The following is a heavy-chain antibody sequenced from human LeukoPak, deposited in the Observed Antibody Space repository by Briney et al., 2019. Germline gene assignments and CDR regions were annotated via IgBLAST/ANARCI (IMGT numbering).Heavy chain of an antibody. V-gene: IGHV3-21*01. D-gene: IGHD1-20*01. CDR3: ARWGDITGTTADAFDI. Sequence: GGSLSLSCAASGFTFGSYSMNWVRQAPGKGMEWVSSISSSSSYIYYADSVKGRFTISRDNAKNSLYLQMNSLRAEDTAVYYCARWGDITGTTADAFDIWGQGTMVTVSS. J-gene: IGHJ3*02. CDR2: ISSSSSYI. CDR1: GFTFGSYS.